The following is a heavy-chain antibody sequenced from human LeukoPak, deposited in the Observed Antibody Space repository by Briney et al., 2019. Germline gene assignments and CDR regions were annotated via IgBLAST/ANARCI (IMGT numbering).Heavy chain of an antibody. Sequence: SSETLSLTCSVSGYAISSGYFWGWIRQPPGKGLEWIGTIYHSGSTYYNPSLKSRVTISVDTSKNQFSLKLSSVTAADTAVYYCARGYSSSWYFNWFDPWGQGTLVTVSS. CDR3: ARGYSSSWYFNWFDP. J-gene: IGHJ5*02. D-gene: IGHD6-13*01. V-gene: IGHV4-38-2*02. CDR2: IYHSGST. CDR1: GYAISSGYF.